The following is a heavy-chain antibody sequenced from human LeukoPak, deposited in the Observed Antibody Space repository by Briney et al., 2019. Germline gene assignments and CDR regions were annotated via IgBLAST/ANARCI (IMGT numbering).Heavy chain of an antibody. J-gene: IGHJ4*02. CDR1: GFAFSNYE. V-gene: IGHV3-48*03. CDR3: ARDSLHDYGGTGYGYYFDY. Sequence: GGSLRLSCAASGFAFSNYEMIWVRQAPGKEPEWVSYISSSGGLTYYADSVKGRFTVSRDNAKDSLFLHMNSLRVEDTATYYCARDSLHDYGGTGYGYYFDYWGQGTLVTVSS. CDR2: ISSSGGLT. D-gene: IGHD4/OR15-4a*01.